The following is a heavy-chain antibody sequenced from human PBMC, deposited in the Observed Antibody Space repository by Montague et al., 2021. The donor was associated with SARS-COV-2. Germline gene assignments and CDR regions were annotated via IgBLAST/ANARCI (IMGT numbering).Heavy chain of an antibody. V-gene: IGHV4-31*11. CDR2: TYYSGST. CDR3: ARAPATIFGVVKQIDY. J-gene: IGHJ4*02. CDR1: GGSISSGGYY. Sequence: TLSLTCAVSGGSISSGGYYWSWNRPQPGKGLVWNGYTYYSGSTYYNLSIKSRVTISVDTSKNQLSLKLSTVTAADTAVYYCARAPATIFGVVKQIDYWGQGTLVTVSS. D-gene: IGHD3-3*01.